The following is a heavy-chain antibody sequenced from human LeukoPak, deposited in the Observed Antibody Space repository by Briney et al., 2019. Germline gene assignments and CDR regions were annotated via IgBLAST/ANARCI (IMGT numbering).Heavy chain of an antibody. CDR2: INHSGST. J-gene: IGHJ4*02. Sequence: SETLSLTCAVYGGSFSGYYWSWIRQPPGKGLEWIGEINHSGSTNYNPSLKSRVTISVDTSKNQFSLKLSSVTAADTAVYYCARGLWYGSSFPHWGQGTLVTVSS. CDR3: ARGLWYGSSFPH. D-gene: IGHD6-13*01. CDR1: GGSFSGYY. V-gene: IGHV4-34*01.